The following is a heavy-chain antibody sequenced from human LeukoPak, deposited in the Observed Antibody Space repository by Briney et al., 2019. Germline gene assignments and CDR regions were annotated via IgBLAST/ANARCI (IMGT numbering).Heavy chain of an antibody. V-gene: IGHV3-21*01. CDR3: ARDLGGGSSSLFDY. J-gene: IGHJ4*02. CDR1: GFTFFNYS. Sequence: GGSLRLSCAASGFTFFNYSMNWVRQAPGKGLEWVSSISCSSDFIYCADSLKGRFTISRDNAKNSLYLQMNSLRAEDTAVYYCARDLGGGSSSLFDYWGQGTLVTVSS. D-gene: IGHD6-13*01. CDR2: ISCSSDFI.